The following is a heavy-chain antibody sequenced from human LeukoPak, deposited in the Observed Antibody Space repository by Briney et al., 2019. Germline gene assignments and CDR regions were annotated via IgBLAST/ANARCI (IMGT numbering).Heavy chain of an antibody. J-gene: IGHJ3*02. CDR2: MNPNSGNT. Sequence: GASVKVSCKASGYTFTSYDINWARQATGQGLEWMGWMNPNSGNTGYAQKFQGRVTMTRNTSISTAYMELRSLRSDDTAVYYCARDLGMTTVTTWAFDIWGQGTMVTVSS. D-gene: IGHD4-17*01. CDR3: ARDLGMTTVTTWAFDI. CDR1: GYTFTSYD. V-gene: IGHV1-8*01.